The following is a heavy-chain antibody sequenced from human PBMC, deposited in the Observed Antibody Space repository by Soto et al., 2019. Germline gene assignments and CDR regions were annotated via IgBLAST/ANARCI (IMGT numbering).Heavy chain of an antibody. V-gene: IGHV1-69*12. CDR1: GGTFSRYA. CDR3: ARDPTIAPKSTNWFDP. D-gene: IGHD3-9*01. Sequence: QVQLVQSGAEVKKPGSSVKVSCKASGGTFSRYAISWVRQAPGQGLEWMGGIIPIFGTANYAQKFQGRVTITADESTRTAYMELSSLRSADTALYYGARDPTIAPKSTNWFDPWGQGTLVTVSS. CDR2: IIPIFGTA. J-gene: IGHJ5*02.